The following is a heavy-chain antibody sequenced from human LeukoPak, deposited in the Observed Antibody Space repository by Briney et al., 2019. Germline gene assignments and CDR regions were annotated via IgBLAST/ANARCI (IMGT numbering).Heavy chain of an antibody. J-gene: IGHJ6*02. CDR1: GFTVNNNY. D-gene: IGHD2-15*01. Sequence: GGSLRLSCAASGFTVNNNYMTWVRQAPGKGLECVSVIYSGGGTKYADSVKGRFTISRHNSENTLYLQLSSLRAEDTAVYYCAKVVSGGGNYVMDVWGQGTTVTVSS. CDR2: IYSGGGT. V-gene: IGHV3-53*04. CDR3: AKVVSGGGNYVMDV.